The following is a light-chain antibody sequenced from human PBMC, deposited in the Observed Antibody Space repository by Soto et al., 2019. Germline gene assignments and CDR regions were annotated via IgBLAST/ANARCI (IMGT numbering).Light chain of an antibody. Sequence: EIVLTQSPGTLSLFPGERATLSCRASQSVSSRNLAWYRQKPGQAPSLLIYGAFNRATGIPDRFSGSGYATDFTLTISRLEPADFALYYCLLYSDSPPAYTFGQGTKLDIK. J-gene: IGKJ2*01. CDR3: LLYSDSPPAYT. CDR2: GAF. V-gene: IGKV3-20*01. CDR1: QSVSSRN.